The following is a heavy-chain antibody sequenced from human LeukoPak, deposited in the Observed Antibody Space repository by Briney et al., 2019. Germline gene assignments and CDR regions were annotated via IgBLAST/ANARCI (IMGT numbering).Heavy chain of an antibody. Sequence: SETLSLTCTVSGGSISTSNYYWNWIRQPPGKGLEWIGYIYYSGSTNYNPSLKSRVTISVDTSKNQFSLKLSSVTAADTAVYYCARVAAMANFDYWGQGTLVTVSS. D-gene: IGHD5-18*01. CDR3: ARVAAMANFDY. J-gene: IGHJ4*02. CDR2: IYYSGST. V-gene: IGHV4-61*05. CDR1: GGSISTSNYY.